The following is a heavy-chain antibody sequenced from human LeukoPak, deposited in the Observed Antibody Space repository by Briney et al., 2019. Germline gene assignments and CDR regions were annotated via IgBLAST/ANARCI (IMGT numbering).Heavy chain of an antibody. CDR3: ARDDSGYEGVLDY. CDR2: IYYSGST. Sequence: SETLSLTCTVSGGSISSYYWSWIRQPPGKGLEWIGYIYYSGSTNYNPSLKSRVTISVDTSKNQFSLKLSSVTAADTAVYYCARDDSGYEGVLDYWGQGTLVTVSS. V-gene: IGHV4-59*12. CDR1: GGSISSYY. J-gene: IGHJ4*02. D-gene: IGHD5-12*01.